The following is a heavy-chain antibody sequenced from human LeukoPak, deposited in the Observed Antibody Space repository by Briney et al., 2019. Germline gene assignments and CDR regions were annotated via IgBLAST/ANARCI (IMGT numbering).Heavy chain of an antibody. D-gene: IGHD3-22*01. CDR2: IYHSGST. J-gene: IGHJ4*02. Sequence: KPSETLSLTCAVSGYSISIGYYWGWIRQPPGKGLEWIGSIYHSGSTYYNPSLKSRVTISVDTSKNQFSLKLSSVTAADTALYYCARDPHSSGYPYYFDYWGQGTLVTVSS. CDR1: GYSISIGYY. V-gene: IGHV4-38-2*02. CDR3: ARDPHSSGYPYYFDY.